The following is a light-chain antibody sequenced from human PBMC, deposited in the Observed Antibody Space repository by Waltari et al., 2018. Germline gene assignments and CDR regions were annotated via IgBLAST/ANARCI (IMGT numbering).Light chain of an antibody. CDR2: SNN. CDR1: SSNIGRNT. Sequence: QSVLTQPPSASGTPGQRVTISCSGSSSNIGRNTVNWYQQLPGTAPKHLIYSNNQRPSGVPDRFSGSKSGTSASLAISGLQSEDEADYYWAAWDDSLNGHVVFGGGTKLTVL. V-gene: IGLV1-44*01. J-gene: IGLJ2*01. CDR3: AAWDDSLNGHVV.